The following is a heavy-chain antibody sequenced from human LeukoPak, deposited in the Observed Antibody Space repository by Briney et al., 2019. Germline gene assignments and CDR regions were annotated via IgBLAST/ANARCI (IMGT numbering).Heavy chain of an antibody. CDR3: SASYSSLSYPGY. CDR1: GFTFTSSA. D-gene: IGHD6-19*01. V-gene: IGHV1-58*02. CDR2: IVVGSGNT. J-gene: IGHJ4*02. Sequence: SVKVSCKASGFTFTSSAMQWVRQARGQRLEWIGWIVVGSGNTNYAQKFQERVTITRDMSPSPAYMELRSLAYEYWAVYYSSASYSSLSYPGYWGQGILVTVSS.